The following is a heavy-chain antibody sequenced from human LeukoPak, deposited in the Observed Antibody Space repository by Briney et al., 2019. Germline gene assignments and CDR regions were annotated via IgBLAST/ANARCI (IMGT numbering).Heavy chain of an antibody. CDR2: IYPGDSDT. J-gene: IGHJ4*02. CDR1: GSTFTSYW. D-gene: IGHD5-18*01. Sequence: GESLKISCKGSGSTFTSYWIGWVRQLPGKGLEWMGIIYPGDSDTRYSPSFQGQVTISADKSISTAYLQWSSLKASDTAMYYCARRNSYGRNTFDYWGQGTLVTVSS. V-gene: IGHV5-51*01. CDR3: ARRNSYGRNTFDY.